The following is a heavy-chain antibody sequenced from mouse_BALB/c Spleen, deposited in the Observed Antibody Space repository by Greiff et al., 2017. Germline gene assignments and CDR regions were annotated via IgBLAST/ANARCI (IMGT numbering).Heavy chain of an antibody. CDR2: ISSGSSTI. V-gene: IGHV5-17*02. CDR3: ARGGDYYGSFFDY. CDR1: GFTFSSFG. D-gene: IGHD1-1*01. J-gene: IGHJ2*01. Sequence: EVQVVESGGGLVQPGGSRKLSCAASGFTFSSFGMHWVRQAPEKGLEWVAYISSGSSTIYYADTVKGRFTISRDNPKNTLFLQMTSLRSEDTAMYYCARGGDYYGSFFDYWGQGTTLTVSA.